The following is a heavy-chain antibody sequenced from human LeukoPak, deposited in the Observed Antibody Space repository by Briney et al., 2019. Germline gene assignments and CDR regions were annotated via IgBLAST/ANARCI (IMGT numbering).Heavy chain of an antibody. J-gene: IGHJ3*02. D-gene: IGHD3-22*01. Sequence: SETLSLTCSVSGGSISSYYWSWIRQPPGKGLEWIGYIYYSGSTNYKSSLKSRVTISVDTSKNQFSLKLSSVTAADTAVYYCARNYYDSSGSLEVDAFDIWGQGTMVTVSS. CDR1: GGSISSYY. CDR3: ARNYYDSSGSLEVDAFDI. V-gene: IGHV4-59*08. CDR2: IYYSGST.